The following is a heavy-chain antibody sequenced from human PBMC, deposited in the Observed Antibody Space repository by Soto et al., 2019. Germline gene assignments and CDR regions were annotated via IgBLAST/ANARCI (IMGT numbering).Heavy chain of an antibody. V-gene: IGHV3-15*01. CDR1: GFTFSNAW. J-gene: IGHJ5*02. D-gene: IGHD6-19*01. Sequence: PGGSLRLSCAASGFTFSNAWMSWVRPAPGKGLEWVGRIKSKTDGGTTDYAAPVKGRFTISRDDSKNTLYLQMNSLKTEDTAVYYCTTGRRLVYNWFDPWGQGALVTVSS. CDR2: IKSKTDGGTT. CDR3: TTGRRLVYNWFDP.